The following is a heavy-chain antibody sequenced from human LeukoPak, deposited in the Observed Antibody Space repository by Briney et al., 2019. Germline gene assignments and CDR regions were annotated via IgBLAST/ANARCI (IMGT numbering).Heavy chain of an antibody. D-gene: IGHD3-10*02. J-gene: IGHJ3*02. CDR3: AKCSAGYYNDAFDI. CDR2: ISGGGAKR. CDR1: GXTFDNYA. Sequence: GGSLRLSCAASGXTFDNYAMNWVRQAPGKGLEWVSYISGGGAKRHYSDSVKGRFTISRDNPKNTLYLQINNLRAEDTAMYYCAKCSAGYYNDAFDIWGRGTMVTVSS. V-gene: IGHV3-23*01.